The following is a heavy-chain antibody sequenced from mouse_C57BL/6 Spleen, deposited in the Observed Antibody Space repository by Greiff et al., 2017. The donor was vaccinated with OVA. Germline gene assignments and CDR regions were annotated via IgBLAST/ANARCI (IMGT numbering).Heavy chain of an antibody. D-gene: IGHD2-5*01. V-gene: IGHV1-64*01. CDR1: GYTFTSYW. CDR2: IHPNSGST. Sequence: VQLQQPGAELVKPGASVKLSCKASGYTFTSYWMHWVKQRPGQGLEWIGMIHPNSGSTNYNEKFKSKATLTVDKSSSTAYMQLSSLTSEDSAVYYCARSKYSNYWYFDVWGTGTTVTVSS. J-gene: IGHJ1*03. CDR3: ARSKYSNYWYFDV.